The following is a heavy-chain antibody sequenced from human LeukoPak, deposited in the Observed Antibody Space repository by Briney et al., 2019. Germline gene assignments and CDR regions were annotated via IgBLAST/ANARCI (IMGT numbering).Heavy chain of an antibody. CDR3: ATDGYNYLEH. J-gene: IGHJ4*02. CDR2: ISTDETT. D-gene: IGHD5-24*01. V-gene: IGHV3-53*01. CDR1: GFTVSTNY. Sequence: GGSLRLSCAASGFTVSTNYMSWVRQAPGKGLEWVSLISTDETTYSADSVRGRFTISRDNSRNTPFLQMDRLRPEDTAVYYCATDGYNYLEHWGQGTLVIVSS.